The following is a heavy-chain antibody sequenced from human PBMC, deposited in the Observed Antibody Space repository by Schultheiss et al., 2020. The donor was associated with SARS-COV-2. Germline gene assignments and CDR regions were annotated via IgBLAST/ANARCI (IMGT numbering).Heavy chain of an antibody. CDR3: ARARSNWNALGWFDP. J-gene: IGHJ5*02. D-gene: IGHD1-20*01. CDR1: GYTFSDYY. Sequence: ASVKVSCKASGYTFSDYYIHWVRQAPGQGLQWLGWISPYNGNTNFAQKFQGRVTITRDTSASTAYMELSSLRSEDTAVYYCARARSNWNALGWFDPWGQGTLVTVSS. CDR2: ISPYNGNT. V-gene: IGHV1-2*02.